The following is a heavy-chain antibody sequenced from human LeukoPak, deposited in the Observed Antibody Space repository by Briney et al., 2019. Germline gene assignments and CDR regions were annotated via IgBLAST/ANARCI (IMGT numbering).Heavy chain of an antibody. V-gene: IGHV4-39*07. CDR1: GGSISSSSYY. Sequence: SSETLSLTCTVSGGSISSSSYYWGWIRQPPGKGLEWIGSIYYSGSTYYNPSLKSRVTISVDTSKNQFSLKLSSVTAADTAVYYCARAGGVGATENWFDPWGQGTLVTVSS. CDR3: ARAGGVGATENWFDP. D-gene: IGHD1-26*01. J-gene: IGHJ5*02. CDR2: IYYSGST.